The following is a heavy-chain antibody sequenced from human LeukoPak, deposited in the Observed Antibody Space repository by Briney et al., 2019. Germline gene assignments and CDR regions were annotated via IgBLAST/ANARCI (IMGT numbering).Heavy chain of an antibody. D-gene: IGHD2-15*01. CDR1: GYTFTSYG. J-gene: IGHJ4*02. Sequence: ASVKVSCKASGYTFTSYGISWVRQAPGQGLEWMGWFSAYNGNTNYAQKLQGRVTMTTDTSTSTAYMELRSLRSDDTAVYYCARAFRTLYCSGGSCYKYFDYWGQGTLVTVSS. CDR2: FSAYNGNT. V-gene: IGHV1-18*01. CDR3: ARAFRTLYCSGGSCYKYFDY.